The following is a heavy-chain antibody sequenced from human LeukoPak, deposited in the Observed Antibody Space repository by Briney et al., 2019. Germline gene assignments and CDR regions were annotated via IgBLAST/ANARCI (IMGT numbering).Heavy chain of an antibody. J-gene: IGHJ4*02. CDR1: GYTFTSYD. V-gene: IGHV1-8*01. CDR3: ARGVGVAVTTANDY. CDR2: MNPNSGNT. Sequence: ASVKVSCKASGYTFTSYDINWVRQATGQELEWMGWMNPNSGNTGYAQKFQGRVTMTRNTSISTAYMELSSLRSEDTAVYYCARGVGVAVTTANDYWGQGTLVTVSS. D-gene: IGHD4-11*01.